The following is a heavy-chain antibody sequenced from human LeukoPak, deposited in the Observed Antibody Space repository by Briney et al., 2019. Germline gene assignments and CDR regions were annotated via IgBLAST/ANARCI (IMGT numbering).Heavy chain of an antibody. J-gene: IGHJ4*02. D-gene: IGHD3-22*01. CDR1: GGSISSGGYY. CDR2: IYHSGST. V-gene: IGHV4-30-2*01. Sequence: PSETLSLTCAVSGGSISSGGYYWSWIRQPPGKGLEWIGYIYHSGSTYYNPSLKSRVTISVDRSKNQFSLKLSSVTAADTAVYYCARSLQSSGYQQTFDYWGQGTLVTVSS. CDR3: ARSLQSSGYQQTFDY.